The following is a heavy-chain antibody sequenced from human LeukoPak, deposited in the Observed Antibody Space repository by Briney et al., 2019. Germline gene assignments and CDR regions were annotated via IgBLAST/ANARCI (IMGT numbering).Heavy chain of an antibody. D-gene: IGHD2-2*01. J-gene: IGHJ5*02. Sequence: GGSLRLSCAASGFTFSTYAMSWVRQAPGKGLEWVSAITAGGGATYYTDSVKGRFTTSRDNSKNTLYLQMNSLRAEDTAVYYCAKDYGSTRYNWFDPWGQGTLVTVSS. V-gene: IGHV3-23*01. CDR2: ITAGGGAT. CDR3: AKDYGSTRYNWFDP. CDR1: GFTFSTYA.